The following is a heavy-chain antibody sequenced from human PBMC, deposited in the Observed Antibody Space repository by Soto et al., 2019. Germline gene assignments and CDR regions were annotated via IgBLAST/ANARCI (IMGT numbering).Heavy chain of an antibody. CDR1: GYVFNTYG. D-gene: IGHD4-4*01. CDR2: ITAYSADT. CDR3: ARDGSLAGNYEY. V-gene: IGHV1-18*01. J-gene: IGHJ4*02. Sequence: QVQLVQSGAEVKRXXXSVKVSCRASGYVFNTYGLSWVRQAPGQGLEWMGWITAYSADTNYAQKFKGRVTMTIDTSTNTAYMELRSLRSDDTALYFCARDGSLAGNYEYWGQGTLVTVSS.